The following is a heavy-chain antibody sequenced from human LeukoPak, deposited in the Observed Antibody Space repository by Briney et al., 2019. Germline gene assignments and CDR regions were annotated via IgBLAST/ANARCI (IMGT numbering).Heavy chain of an antibody. CDR1: GFTFSSYG. Sequence: GGSLRLSCAASGFTFSSYGMHWVRQAPGKGLEWVAVISYDGSNKYYADSVKGRFTISRDNSKNTLCLQMNSLRVEDTAVYYCARDLKQWGRFDPWGQGTLVTVSS. D-gene: IGHD6-19*01. CDR2: ISYDGSNK. CDR3: ARDLKQWGRFDP. J-gene: IGHJ5*02. V-gene: IGHV3-30*03.